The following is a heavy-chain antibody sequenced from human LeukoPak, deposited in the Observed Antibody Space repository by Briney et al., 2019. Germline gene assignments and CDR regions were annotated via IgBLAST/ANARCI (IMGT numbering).Heavy chain of an antibody. V-gene: IGHV1-2*06. CDR1: GYTFTGYY. J-gene: IGHJ4*02. Sequence: ASVKVPCKASGYTFTGYYMHWVRQAPGQGLEWMGRINPNSGGTNYAQKFQGRVTMTRDTSISTAYMELSRLRSDDTAVYYCARDSVPHYYDSSGYYGSTDNFDYWGQGTLVTVSS. CDR3: ARDSVPHYYDSSGYYGSTDNFDY. D-gene: IGHD3-22*01. CDR2: INPNSGGT.